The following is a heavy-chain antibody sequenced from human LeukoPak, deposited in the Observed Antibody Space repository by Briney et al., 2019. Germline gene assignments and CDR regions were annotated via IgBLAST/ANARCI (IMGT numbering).Heavy chain of an antibody. CDR3: ARGRPHGNDY. CDR1: GFTFSSYW. D-gene: IGHD4-23*01. V-gene: IGHV3-74*01. J-gene: IGHJ4*02. Sequence: GSLSLSCAASGFTFSSYWMNWVRQAPGKGLVWVSRIASDGSSTTYADSVKGRFSISRDNAKNTLYLQMNSLRVEDTAVYYCARGRPHGNDYWGQGTLATVSS. CDR2: IASDGSST.